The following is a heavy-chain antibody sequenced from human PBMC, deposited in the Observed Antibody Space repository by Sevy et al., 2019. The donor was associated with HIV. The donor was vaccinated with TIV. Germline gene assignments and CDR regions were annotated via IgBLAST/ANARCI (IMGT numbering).Heavy chain of an antibody. CDR3: ARPRANYVDHYFFYAMDV. J-gene: IGHJ6*02. CDR1: GFAFSNYYA. Sequence: GGSLRLSCAASGFAFSNYYAMHWVRQAPGKGLEWVALISYDGGDKYYADSVQGRFTVYRDNFKNTLFLQMNGLTTEDKAVYYCARPRANYVDHYFFYAMDVWGQGTTLTVSS. V-gene: IGHV3-30-3*01. CDR2: ISYDGGDK. D-gene: IGHD4-17*01.